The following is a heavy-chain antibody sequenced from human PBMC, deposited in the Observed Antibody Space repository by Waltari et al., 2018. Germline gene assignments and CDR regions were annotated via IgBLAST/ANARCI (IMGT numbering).Heavy chain of an antibody. V-gene: IGHV3-48*04. CDR3: ARPVAAAGNYGMDV. Sequence: EVQLVESGGNLVQPGGSLRLSCIASGVPFSTYSMNWVRQAPGNVLEWISYLTGISRTIYYTDSVKGRFTVSRDNAKNSLFLQMSSLRVEDTAVYYCARPVAAAGNYGMDVWGQGTTVTVSS. CDR1: GVPFSTYS. J-gene: IGHJ6*02. D-gene: IGHD6-13*01. CDR2: LTGISRTI.